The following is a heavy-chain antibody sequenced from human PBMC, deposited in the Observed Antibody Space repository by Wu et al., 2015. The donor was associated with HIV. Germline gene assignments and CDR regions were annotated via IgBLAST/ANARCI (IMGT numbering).Heavy chain of an antibody. D-gene: IGHD6-19*01. CDR2: INPNSDVT. V-gene: IGHV1-2*02. CDR3: VRDQQWPTEYYHYYGMDV. J-gene: IGHJ6*02. CDR1: GYTFTGYY. Sequence: QVQLVQSGAEVKKPGASVKVSCKASGYTFTGYYMHWVRQAPGQGLEWMGWINPNSDVTNYAQKFQGRVTMTRDTSISTAYMELRSLRCDDTAVYYCVRDQQWPTEYYHYYGMDVWGQGTTVTVSS.